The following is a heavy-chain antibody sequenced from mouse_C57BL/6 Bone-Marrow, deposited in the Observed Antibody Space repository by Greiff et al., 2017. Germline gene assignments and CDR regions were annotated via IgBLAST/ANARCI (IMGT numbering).Heavy chain of an antibody. CDR1: GYTFTDYN. J-gene: IGHJ3*01. D-gene: IGHD1-1*01. CDR2: INPNNGGT. V-gene: IGHV1-22*01. Sequence: EVQLQQSGPELVKPGASVKMSCKASGYTFTDYNMHWVKQSHGKSLEWIGYINPNNGGTSYNQKFKGKATLTVNKSSSTAYMELRSLTSEDSAVYYCARGKYYGSSVAWFAYWGQGTLVTVSA. CDR3: ARGKYYGSSVAWFAY.